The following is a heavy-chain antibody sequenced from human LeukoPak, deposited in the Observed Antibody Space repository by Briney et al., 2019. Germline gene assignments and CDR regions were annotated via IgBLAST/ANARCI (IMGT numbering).Heavy chain of an antibody. D-gene: IGHD3-22*01. Sequence: KPSETLSLTCTVSGDSIASSTYYWGWIRQAPGKGLEWLGIVYWSGTTYYNPSFKSRVTISVDTSKSEFSLKLRSVAAADTAVYYCARHNYTHYYDSHGNYYYYHMDVWGKGTTVTVSS. CDR1: GDSIASSTYY. V-gene: IGHV4-39*01. CDR3: ARHNYTHYYDSHGNYYYYHMDV. CDR2: VYWSGTT. J-gene: IGHJ6*03.